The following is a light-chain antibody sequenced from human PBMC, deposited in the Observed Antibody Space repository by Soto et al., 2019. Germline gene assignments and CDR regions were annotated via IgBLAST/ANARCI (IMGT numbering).Light chain of an antibody. Sequence: QSLLTQPASVSGSPGQSITISCTGTSSDVGTYNLVSWYQQHPGKAPKLMIYEGSKRPSGVSNRFSGSKSGNTASLTISGLQAEDEADYYCCSYASSNTYVFGTGTKVTVL. J-gene: IGLJ1*01. CDR3: CSYASSNTYV. CDR1: SSDVGTYNL. CDR2: EGS. V-gene: IGLV2-23*01.